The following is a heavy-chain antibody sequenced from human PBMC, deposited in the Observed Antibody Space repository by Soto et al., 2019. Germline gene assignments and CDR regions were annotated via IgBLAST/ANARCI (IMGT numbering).Heavy chain of an antibody. CDR1: GYTFTSYY. CDR3: ARTYYYDSSGYVPFDD. J-gene: IGHJ4*02. V-gene: IGHV1-46*01. CDR2: INPSGGGT. Sequence: ASVKVSCKASGYTFTSYYMHWVRQAPGQGLEWMGIINPSGGGTSYAQKFQGRVTMTRDTSTSTAYMELSSLRSEDTAVYYCARTYYYDSSGYVPFDDWGQGTLVTVSS. D-gene: IGHD3-22*01.